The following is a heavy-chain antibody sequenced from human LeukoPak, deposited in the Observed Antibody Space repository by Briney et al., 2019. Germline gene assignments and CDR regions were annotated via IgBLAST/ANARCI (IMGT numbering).Heavy chain of an antibody. V-gene: IGHV4-4*07. CDR3: ARDAGWFGDGSWFDP. CDR1: GGSISSYY. CDR2: IYTSGST. J-gene: IGHJ5*02. D-gene: IGHD3-10*01. Sequence: SETLSLTCTVSGGSISSYYWSWIRQPAGKGLEWIGRIYTSGSTNYNPSLKSRVTMSVDTSKNQFSLKLSSVTAADTAVYYCARDAGWFGDGSWFDPWGQGTLVTVSS.